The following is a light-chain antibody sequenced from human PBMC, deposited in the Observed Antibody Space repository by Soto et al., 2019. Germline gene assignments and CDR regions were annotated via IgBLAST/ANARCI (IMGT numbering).Light chain of an antibody. J-gene: IGLJ2*01. V-gene: IGLV2-23*01. CDR3: CSYEV. Sequence: QSVLTQPASVSGSPGQSITISCTGTSSDVGSYNLVSWYQQHPGKAPKLMIYEGSKRPSGVSNRFSGSKSGNTASLTISGLQAEDEADYYGCSYEVFGGGTKVTVL. CDR1: SSDVGSYNL. CDR2: EGS.